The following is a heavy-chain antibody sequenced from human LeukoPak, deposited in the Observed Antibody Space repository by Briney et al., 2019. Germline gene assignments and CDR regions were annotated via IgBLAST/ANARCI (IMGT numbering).Heavy chain of an antibody. CDR2: ITSSSDYT. CDR3: AKDATRTSGWYYFDY. D-gene: IGHD6-19*01. J-gene: IGHJ4*02. Sequence: GGSLRLSCAASGFTFSDSYMSWIRQAPGKGLEWVSYITSSSDYTNYVDSVKGRFTISRDNAKNSLYLQMNSLRAEDTAVYNCAKDATRTSGWYYFDYWGQGTLVTVSS. CDR1: GFTFSDSY. V-gene: IGHV3-11*05.